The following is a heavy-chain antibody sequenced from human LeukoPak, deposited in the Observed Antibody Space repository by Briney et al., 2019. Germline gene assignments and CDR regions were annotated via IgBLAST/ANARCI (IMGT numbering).Heavy chain of an antibody. CDR2: ISSSSSTI. D-gene: IGHD3-10*01. J-gene: IGHJ6*03. CDR3: AREAMVRGVYYYYYYMDV. Sequence: PGGSLRLSCAASGFTFSSYSMNWVRQAPGKGLEWVSYISSSSSTIYYADSVKGRFTISRDNAKNSLYLQMNSLRAEDTAVYYCAREAMVRGVYYYYYYMDVWGKGSTVTVSS. CDR1: GFTFSSYS. V-gene: IGHV3-48*04.